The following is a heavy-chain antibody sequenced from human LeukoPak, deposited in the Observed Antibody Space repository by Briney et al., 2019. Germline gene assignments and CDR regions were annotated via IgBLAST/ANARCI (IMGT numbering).Heavy chain of an antibody. D-gene: IGHD2-15*01. V-gene: IGHV1-69*05. CDR2: IIPIFGTA. CDR3: ARDAQGYCSGGSCYANYHYYYMDV. Sequence: SVKVSCKASGGTFSSYAISWVRQAPGQGLEWMGGIIPIFGTANYAQKFQGRVTITTDESTSTAYMELSSLRSEDTAVYYCARDAQGYCSGGSCYANYHYYYMDVWGKGTTVTVSS. CDR1: GGTFSSYA. J-gene: IGHJ6*03.